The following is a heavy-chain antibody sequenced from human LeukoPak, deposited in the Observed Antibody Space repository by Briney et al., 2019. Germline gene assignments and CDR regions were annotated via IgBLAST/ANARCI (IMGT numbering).Heavy chain of an antibody. CDR1: GFTVSNNY. J-gene: IGHJ4*02. CDR3: ARERRGSAVDY. V-gene: IGHV3-21*01. CDR2: ISSSSSYI. Sequence: GGSLRLSCAASGFTVSNNYMNWVRQAPGKGLEWVSSISSSSSYIYYADSVKGRFTISRDNAKNSLYLQMNSLRAEDTAVYYCARERRGSAVDYWGQGTLVTVSS. D-gene: IGHD2-15*01.